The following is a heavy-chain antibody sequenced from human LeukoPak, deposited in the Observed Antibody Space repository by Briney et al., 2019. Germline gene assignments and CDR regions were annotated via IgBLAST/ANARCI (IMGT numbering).Heavy chain of an antibody. Sequence: PGGSLRLSCAASGFTFDDYGMGWVRQAPGKGLEWVSGINWNGGSTGYADSVKGRFTISRDNAKNSLYLQMNSLRAEDTALYYCARSPVVVVAAPVYYYYMGVWGKGTTVTVSS. CDR3: ARSPVVVVAAPVYYYYMGV. V-gene: IGHV3-20*04. CDR2: INWNGGST. D-gene: IGHD2-15*01. J-gene: IGHJ6*03. CDR1: GFTFDDYG.